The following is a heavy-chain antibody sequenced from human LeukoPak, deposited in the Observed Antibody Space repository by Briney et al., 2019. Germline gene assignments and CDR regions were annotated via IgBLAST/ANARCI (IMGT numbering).Heavy chain of an antibody. Sequence: GGSLRLSCAASGFTFRNNWMHWVPKAPGKGLVWVSRINSDGRTTTSADSVKGRFTISRDNAKNTLYLQMNSLRAEDTAVYYCAMIKEGWGQGTLVTVSS. V-gene: IGHV3-74*01. CDR2: INSDGRTT. CDR1: GFTFRNNW. D-gene: IGHD3-22*01. J-gene: IGHJ4*02. CDR3: AMIKEG.